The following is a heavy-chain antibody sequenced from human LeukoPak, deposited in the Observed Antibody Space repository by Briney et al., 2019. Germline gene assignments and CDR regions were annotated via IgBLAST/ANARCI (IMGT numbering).Heavy chain of an antibody. CDR2: IWYDGSNK. J-gene: IGHJ4*02. CDR3: ARPDYGDYEGHYYFDY. CDR1: GFPFSSYG. Sequence: GGSLRLSCAASGFPFSSYGMHWVRQAPGKGLEWVAVIWYDGSNKYYADSVKGRFTISRDNSKNTLYLQMNSLRAEDTAVYYCARPDYGDYEGHYYFDYWGQGTLVTVSS. D-gene: IGHD4-17*01. V-gene: IGHV3-33*08.